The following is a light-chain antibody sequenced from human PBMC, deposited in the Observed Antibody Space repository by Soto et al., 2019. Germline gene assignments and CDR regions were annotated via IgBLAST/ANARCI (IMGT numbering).Light chain of an antibody. V-gene: IGKV3D-15*01. CDR2: GAF. CDR3: QQYNNWPTIT. J-gene: IGKJ5*01. CDR1: QSVTSSY. Sequence: EIVLTQSPGTLSLSLGERATLSCRDSQSVTSSYLTWYQPKPGQAPRLXXYGAFNRANGIPARFSGSGSGTEFTLTISSLQSEDFAVYYCQQYNNWPTITFGQGTRLEIK.